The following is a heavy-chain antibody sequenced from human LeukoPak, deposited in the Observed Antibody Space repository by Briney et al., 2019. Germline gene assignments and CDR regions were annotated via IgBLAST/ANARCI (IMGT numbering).Heavy chain of an antibody. V-gene: IGHV4-59*13. CDR3: ARVNPLGYFDQ. J-gene: IGHJ4*02. CDR1: GGFTSAYY. CDR2: VFYSRNS. Sequence: SETLSLTCTVSGGFTSAYYWSWVRQPLGQELEWIGSVFYSRNSNYNPSLTRRVAMSVDTSKSHFSLKLTSVIAADTAVYYCARVNPLGYFDQWGQGTLVAVSS.